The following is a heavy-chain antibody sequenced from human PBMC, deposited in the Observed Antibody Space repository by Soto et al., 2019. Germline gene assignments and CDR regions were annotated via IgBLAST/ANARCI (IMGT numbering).Heavy chain of an antibody. CDR1: GYSFNSYW. CDR2: VHPGNSDI. CDR3: AALTGATFH. J-gene: IGHJ4*02. Sequence: PGASLKISCKASGYSFNSYWIGWVRQMPGKGLEWMGIVHPGNSDIRYSPSFQGQVTASVDRSISTAYLQWSSLKASDTAMYYCAALTGATFHWGQGTLVTVSS. D-gene: IGHD1-20*01. V-gene: IGHV5-51*01.